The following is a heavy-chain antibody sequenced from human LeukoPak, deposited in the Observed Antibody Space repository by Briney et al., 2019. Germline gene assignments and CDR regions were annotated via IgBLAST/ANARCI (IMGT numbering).Heavy chain of an antibody. Sequence: GGSLRLSRAASGFTFSSYAMHWVRQAPGKGLEWVAVISYDGSNKYYADSVKGRFTISRDNSKNTLYLQMNSLRAEDTAVYYCARDGNNGYCGGGSCYSRARNWYFDLWGRGTLVTVSS. V-gene: IGHV3-30-3*01. CDR1: GFTFSSYA. D-gene: IGHD2-15*01. J-gene: IGHJ2*01. CDR2: ISYDGSNK. CDR3: ARDGNNGYCGGGSCYSRARNWYFDL.